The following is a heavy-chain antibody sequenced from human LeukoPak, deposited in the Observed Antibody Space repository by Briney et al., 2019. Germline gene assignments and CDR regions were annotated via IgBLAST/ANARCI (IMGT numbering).Heavy chain of an antibody. Sequence: TSSETLSLTCTVSGGSISSYYWGWIRQPPGKGLEWIGSIYYSGSTYYNPSLKSRVTISVDTSKNQFSLKLSSVTAADTAVYYCARDGELLWFGEFPNWFDPWGQGTLVTVSS. CDR3: ARDGELLWFGEFPNWFDP. CDR1: GGSISSYY. J-gene: IGHJ5*02. V-gene: IGHV4-39*07. CDR2: IYYSGST. D-gene: IGHD3-10*01.